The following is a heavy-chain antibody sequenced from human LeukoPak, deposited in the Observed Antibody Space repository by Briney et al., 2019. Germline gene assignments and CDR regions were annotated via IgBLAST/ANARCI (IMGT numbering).Heavy chain of an antibody. J-gene: IGHJ4*02. V-gene: IGHV4-59*08. D-gene: IGHD3-3*02. CDR3: ARHLHSFPEY. CDR2: IYYSGTT. CDR1: GDSIRSYY. Sequence: PSETLSLTCTFSGDSIRSYYWSWIRQPPGKGLEWLGYIYYSGTTNYNPSLKSRVTMSLDTSKKQLSLRLSSVTAADTAVYYCARHLHSFPEYWGQGTLVTVSS.